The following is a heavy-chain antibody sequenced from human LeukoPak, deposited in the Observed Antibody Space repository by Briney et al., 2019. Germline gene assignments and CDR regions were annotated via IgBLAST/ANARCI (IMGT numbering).Heavy chain of an antibody. CDR1: GYTFTSYD. CDR3: ARDLSAVAGIYYFDY. J-gene: IGHJ4*02. CDR2: IHPSTGNP. D-gene: IGHD6-19*01. V-gene: IGHV7-4-1*02. Sequence: GASVKVSCKASGYTFTSYDINWVRQATGQGLEWMGWIHPSTGNPAYAQGFTGRFVFSLDTSVSTTYLQITSLKAEDTAVYYCARDLSAVAGIYYFDYWGQGTLVTVSS.